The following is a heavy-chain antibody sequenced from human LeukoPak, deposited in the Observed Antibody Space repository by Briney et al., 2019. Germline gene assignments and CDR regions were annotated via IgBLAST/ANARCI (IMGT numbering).Heavy chain of an antibody. J-gene: IGHJ4*02. D-gene: IGHD2-2*01. CDR1: GFTVSSNY. Sequence: GSLRLSCAASGFTVSSNYMSWVRQAPGKGLEWVSVIYSGGSTYYADSVKGRFTISRDNSKNTLYLQMNSLRAEDTAVYYCAKAPTSYCSSSSCYEGASDYWGQGTLVTVSS. V-gene: IGHV3-53*01. CDR2: IYSGGST. CDR3: AKAPTSYCSSSSCYEGASDY.